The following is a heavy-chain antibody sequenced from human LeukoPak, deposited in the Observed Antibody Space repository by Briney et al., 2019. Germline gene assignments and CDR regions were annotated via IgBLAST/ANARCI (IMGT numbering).Heavy chain of an antibody. CDR2: IYYSGST. Sequence: SETLSLTCTVSGGSISSYYWSWIRQPPGKGLEWIGYIYYSGSTNYNPSLKSRVTISVDTSKNQFSLKLSSVTAADTAVYYCARDEGASDAFDIWGQGTMATVSS. CDR1: GGSISSYY. V-gene: IGHV4-59*01. J-gene: IGHJ3*02. CDR3: ARDEGASDAFDI.